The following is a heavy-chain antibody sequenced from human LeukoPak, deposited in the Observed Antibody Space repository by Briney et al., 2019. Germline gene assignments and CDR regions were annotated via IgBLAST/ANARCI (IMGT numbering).Heavy chain of an antibody. J-gene: IGHJ4*02. D-gene: IGHD4-17*01. CDR3: PRDRYGDLDY. CDR2: ISSSGSAI. CDR1: GFTLSSYE. V-gene: IGHV3-48*03. Sequence: PGGCLRLACAAYGFTLSSYEMEWVRQAPGRGLGWVSYISSSGSAIYYADSVKGRFTISRDNAKSSLYLLMNSVRAEDTAVYYCPRDRYGDLDYWGQGTLVTVSS.